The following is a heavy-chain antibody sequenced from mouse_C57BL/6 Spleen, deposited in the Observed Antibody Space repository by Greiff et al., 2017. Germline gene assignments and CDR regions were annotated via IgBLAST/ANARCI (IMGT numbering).Heavy chain of an antibody. CDR1: GYTFTSYW. CDR3: AVEGGPWFAY. CDR2: LYPSDSET. D-gene: IGHD1-1*01. J-gene: IGHJ3*01. V-gene: IGHV1-61*01. Sequence: QVQLQQPGAELVRPGSSVKLSCKASGYTFTSYWMDWVKQRPGQGLEWIGNLYPSDSETHYNQKFKDKATLTVDKSSSTAYMQLSRLTSEASAVHFSAVEGGPWFAYWGQGTLVTVSA.